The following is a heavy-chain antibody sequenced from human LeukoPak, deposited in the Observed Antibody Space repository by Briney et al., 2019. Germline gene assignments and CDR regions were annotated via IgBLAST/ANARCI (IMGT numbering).Heavy chain of an antibody. CDR2: INPNSGGT. J-gene: IGHJ5*02. V-gene: IGHV1-2*02. D-gene: IGHD3-22*01. CDR1: RYTFTGYY. CDR3: ARELRDYDSSGYDWFDP. Sequence: ASVKVSCKASRYTFTGYYMHWVRQAPGQGLEWMGWINPNSGGTNYAQKFQGRVTMTRDTSISTAYVELSRLRSDDTAVYYCARELRDYDSSGYDWFDPWGQGTLVTVSS.